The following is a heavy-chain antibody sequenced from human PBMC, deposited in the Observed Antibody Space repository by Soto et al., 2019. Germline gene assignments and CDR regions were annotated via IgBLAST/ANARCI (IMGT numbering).Heavy chain of an antibody. J-gene: IGHJ4*02. V-gene: IGHV4-30-2*01. CDR1: GGSISSGGYS. CDR3: AAGAIFGVVPLDY. Sequence: QLQLQESGSGLVKPSQTLSLTCAVSGGSISSGGYSWSWIRQPPGKGLEWIGYIYHSGSTYYNPSLKSRVPXSXDXAKNQFSLKLSSVTAADTAVYYCAAGAIFGVVPLDYWGQGTLVTVSS. D-gene: IGHD3-3*01. CDR2: IYHSGST.